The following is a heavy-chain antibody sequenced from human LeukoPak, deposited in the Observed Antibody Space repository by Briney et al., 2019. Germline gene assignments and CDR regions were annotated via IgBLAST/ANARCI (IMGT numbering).Heavy chain of an antibody. D-gene: IGHD3-22*01. CDR2: VSAYNGHT. J-gene: IGHJ3*02. CDR1: GYTFTSNG. V-gene: IGHV1-18*01. Sequence: GASVKVSCKASGYTFTSNGISWVRQAPGQGLEWMGWVSAYNGHTNYAQKLQGRVTMTTDTSTSTAYMELRSLRSDDTAVYYCARVGDSSGQLVLGDAFDIWGQGTMVTVSS. CDR3: ARVGDSSGQLVLGDAFDI.